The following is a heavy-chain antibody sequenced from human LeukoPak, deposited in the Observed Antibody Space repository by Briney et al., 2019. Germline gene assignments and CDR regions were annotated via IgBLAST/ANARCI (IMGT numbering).Heavy chain of an antibody. Sequence: GGSLRLSCAASGFTFSSYWMSRVRQAPGKGLEWVANIKQDGSEKYYVDSVKGRFTISRDNAKNSLYLQMNSLRAEDTAAYYCARASGYSYGSDAFDIWGQGTMVTVSS. J-gene: IGHJ3*02. D-gene: IGHD5-18*01. CDR2: IKQDGSEK. V-gene: IGHV3-7*01. CDR3: ARASGYSYGSDAFDI. CDR1: GFTFSSYW.